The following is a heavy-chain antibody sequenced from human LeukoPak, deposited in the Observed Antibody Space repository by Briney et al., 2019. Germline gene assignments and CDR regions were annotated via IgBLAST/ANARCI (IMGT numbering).Heavy chain of an antibody. Sequence: PGGSLRLSCAASGFTFSSYWMYWVRQAPGKGLEWVAVIWYDGSNKYYADSVKGRFTISRDNSKNTLYLQMNSLRAEDTAVYYCAKDSVAALFDYWGQGTLVTVSS. CDR2: IWYDGSNK. J-gene: IGHJ4*02. CDR3: AKDSVAALFDY. V-gene: IGHV3-33*06. D-gene: IGHD6-19*01. CDR1: GFTFSSYW.